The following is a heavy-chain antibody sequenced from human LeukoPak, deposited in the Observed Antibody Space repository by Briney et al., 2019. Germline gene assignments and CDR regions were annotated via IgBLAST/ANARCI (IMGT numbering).Heavy chain of an antibody. CDR3: ARDLGPRYYDSSGPGDY. Sequence: GASVKVSCKASGYTFTNYGISWVRQAPGQGLEWMGWSGPYNGNTNYAQKFQDRITMTTDTSTSTAYVELRSLRSDDTAMYYCARDLGPRYYDSSGPGDYWGQGTLVTVSS. CDR1: GYTFTNYG. CDR2: SGPYNGNT. D-gene: IGHD3-22*01. J-gene: IGHJ4*02. V-gene: IGHV1-18*01.